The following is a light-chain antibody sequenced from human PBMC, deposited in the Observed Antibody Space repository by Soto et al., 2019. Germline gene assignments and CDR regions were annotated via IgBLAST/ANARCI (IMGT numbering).Light chain of an antibody. Sequence: IVMTQSPATLSVSPGERATLSCRASQRVSSNVAWYQQKPGQAPRLLLYGASARATGIPDRFSGSVSGTEFTLTISSLQSEDFAVYYCQQYNEWPPFTFGQGTRLEIK. J-gene: IGKJ5*01. CDR3: QQYNEWPPFT. CDR1: QRVSSN. V-gene: IGKV3-15*01. CDR2: GAS.